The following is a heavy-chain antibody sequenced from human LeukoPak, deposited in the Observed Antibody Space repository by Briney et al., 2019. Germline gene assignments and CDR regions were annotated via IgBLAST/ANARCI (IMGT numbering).Heavy chain of an antibody. V-gene: IGHV3-23*01. CDR3: AKGGYYYDSRGYYADY. J-gene: IGHJ4*02. CDR1: GFTFSSYA. D-gene: IGHD3-22*01. CDR2: ISGSGGST. Sequence: GGSLRLSCAASGFTFSSYAMSWVRQAPGKGLEWVSAISGSGGSTYYADSVKGRFTISRDNSKNTLYLQMNSLRAEDTAVYYCAKGGYYYDSRGYYADYWGQGALVTVS.